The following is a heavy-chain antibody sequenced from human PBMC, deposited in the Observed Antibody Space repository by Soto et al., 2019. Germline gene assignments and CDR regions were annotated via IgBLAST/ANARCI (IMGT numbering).Heavy chain of an antibody. CDR2: IWSDGSNK. V-gene: IGHV3-33*01. Sequence: GGSLRLSCAASGFPLSSYGMHWVRQAPGKGLEWVAVIWSDGSNKYYADSVKGRFTISRDNSKNTLYLQMNSLRAEDTALYYCASRSPALDYWGQGTLVTVSS. D-gene: IGHD2-2*01. J-gene: IGHJ4*02. CDR3: ASRSPALDY. CDR1: GFPLSSYG.